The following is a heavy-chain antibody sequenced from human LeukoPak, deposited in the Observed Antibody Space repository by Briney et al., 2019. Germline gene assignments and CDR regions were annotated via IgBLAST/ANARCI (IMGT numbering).Heavy chain of an antibody. CDR2: IYYSGST. Sequence: SETLSLTCTVSGGSISSNSYYWGWIRQPPGKGLEWIGSIYYSGSTYYNPSLKSRVTISVDTSKNQFSLKLSSVTAADTAVYYCARHVGYSNYIGYYYYYYMDVWGKGTTVTVSS. J-gene: IGHJ6*03. D-gene: IGHD4-11*01. CDR3: ARHVGYSNYIGYYYYYYMDV. V-gene: IGHV4-39*01. CDR1: GGSISSNSYY.